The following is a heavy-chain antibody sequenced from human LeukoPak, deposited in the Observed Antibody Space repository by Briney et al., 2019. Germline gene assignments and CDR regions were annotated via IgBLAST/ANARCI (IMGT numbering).Heavy chain of an antibody. V-gene: IGHV3-53*01. J-gene: IGHJ4*02. CDR3: AREGFWSGYYHFDY. Sequence: GSLRLSCAASGFTVSSNYMSWVRQAPGKGLEWVSIIYSGGSTYYADSVKGRFTISRDNSKNTLYLQMNSLRAEDTAVYYCAREGFWSGYYHFDYWGQGTLVTVSS. CDR2: IYSGGST. D-gene: IGHD3-3*01. CDR1: GFTVSSNY.